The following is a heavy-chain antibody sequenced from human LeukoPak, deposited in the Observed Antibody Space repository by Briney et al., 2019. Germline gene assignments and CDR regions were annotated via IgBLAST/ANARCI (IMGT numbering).Heavy chain of an antibody. Sequence: GGSLRLSCAASGFTFSSYAMHWVRQAPGKGLEWVAVISYDGSNKYYADSVKGRFTISRDNSKNTLYLQMNSLRAEDTAVYYCARAEYSYYYYYYMDVWGKGTTVTVSS. CDR3: ARAEYSYYYYYYMDV. D-gene: IGHD6-6*01. CDR1: GFTFSSYA. J-gene: IGHJ6*03. V-gene: IGHV3-30*04. CDR2: ISYDGSNK.